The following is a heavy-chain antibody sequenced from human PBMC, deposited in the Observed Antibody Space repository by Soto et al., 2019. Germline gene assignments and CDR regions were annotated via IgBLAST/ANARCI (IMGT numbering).Heavy chain of an antibody. V-gene: IGHV3-74*01. J-gene: IGHJ4*02. D-gene: IGHD3-10*01. CDR1: GFTFSSYW. Sequence: PGGSLRLSCAASGFTFSSYWMHWVRQAPGKGLVWVSCVNTDGTDKTYADSVKGRFTISRDNSKNTLYLQMNSLRAEDTAVYYCVKVDGSAWAPIDYWGQGTLVTVSS. CDR2: VNTDGTDK. CDR3: VKVDGSAWAPIDY.